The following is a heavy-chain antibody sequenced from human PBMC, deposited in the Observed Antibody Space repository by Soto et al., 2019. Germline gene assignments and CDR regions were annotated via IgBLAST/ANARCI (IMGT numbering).Heavy chain of an antibody. CDR2: ISYDGSNK. D-gene: IGHD3-3*01. CDR3: AREPATIFGVVTYYYGMDV. J-gene: IGHJ6*02. Sequence: QVQLVESGGGVVQPGRSLRLSCAASGFTFSSYAMHWVRQAPGKGLEWVAVISYDGSNKYYVDSVKGRFTISRDNSKNTLYLQMNSLRAEDTAVYYCAREPATIFGVVTYYYGMDVWGQGTTVTVSS. V-gene: IGHV3-30-3*01. CDR1: GFTFSSYA.